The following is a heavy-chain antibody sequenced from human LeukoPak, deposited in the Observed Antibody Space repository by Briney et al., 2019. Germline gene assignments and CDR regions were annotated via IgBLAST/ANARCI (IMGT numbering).Heavy chain of an antibody. Sequence: GRSLRLSCAASGFTFSSYAMHWVRQAPGKGLEWVAVISYDGSNKYYADSVKGRFTISRDNSKNTLYLQMNSLRAEDTAVYYCARRLGKYDSSGFDYWGQGTLVTVSS. J-gene: IGHJ4*02. D-gene: IGHD3-22*01. V-gene: IGHV3-30-3*01. CDR3: ARRLGKYDSSGFDY. CDR2: ISYDGSNK. CDR1: GFTFSSYA.